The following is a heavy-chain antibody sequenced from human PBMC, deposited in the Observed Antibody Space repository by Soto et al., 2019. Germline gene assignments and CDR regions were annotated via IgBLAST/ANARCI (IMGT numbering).Heavy chain of an antibody. V-gene: IGHV3-23*01. Sequence: GGSLGLSCASSGFTFSSYAMIWFRKAPGKGLEWVSAISGSGGSTYYADSVKGRFTISRDNSKNTLYLQMNSLRAEDTAVYYCAKDPIVLMVYAARDAFDIWGQGTMVTVSS. CDR1: GFTFSSYA. D-gene: IGHD2-8*01. J-gene: IGHJ3*02. CDR2: ISGSGGST. CDR3: AKDPIVLMVYAARDAFDI.